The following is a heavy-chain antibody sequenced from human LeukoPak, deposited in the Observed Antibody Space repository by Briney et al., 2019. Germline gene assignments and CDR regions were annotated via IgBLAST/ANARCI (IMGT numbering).Heavy chain of an antibody. Sequence: GGSLRLSCAASGFTSSSYSMNWVRQAPGKGMEWVSSISSSSSYIYYADSVKGRFTISRDNAKNSLYLQMNSLRAEDTAVYYCARVVPRLTVTTIANYYYNGMDVWGQGTTVTVSS. J-gene: IGHJ6*02. V-gene: IGHV3-21*01. CDR3: ARVVPRLTVTTIANYYYNGMDV. CDR1: GFTSSSYS. CDR2: ISSSSSYI. D-gene: IGHD4-11*01.